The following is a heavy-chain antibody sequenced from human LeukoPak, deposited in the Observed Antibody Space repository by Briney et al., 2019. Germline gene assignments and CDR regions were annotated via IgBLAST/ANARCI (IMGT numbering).Heavy chain of an antibody. CDR3: ARVTPDFWSGYRHY. V-gene: IGHV1-8*01. Sequence: GASVKVSCKASGYTFTSYDINWVRQATGQGLEWMGWMNPNSGNTGYAQKFQGRVTMTRDTSISTAYMELSSLRSEDTAVYYCARVTPDFWSGYRHYWGQGTLVTVSS. J-gene: IGHJ4*02. CDR2: MNPNSGNT. D-gene: IGHD3-3*01. CDR1: GYTFTSYD.